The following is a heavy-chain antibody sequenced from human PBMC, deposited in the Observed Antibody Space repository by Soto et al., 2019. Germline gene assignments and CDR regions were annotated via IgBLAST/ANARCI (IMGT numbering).Heavy chain of an antibody. CDR2: INPKSGGT. Sequence: ASVKVSCKASGYSFTDYHIHWVRQAPGQGLEWLGRINPKSGGTSTAQKFQGWVTMTTVTSISTASMELTRLTSDDTAIYYCARGDSTGCSNGVCSFFYNHDMDVWGQGTTVTVSS. CDR1: GYSFTDYH. J-gene: IGHJ6*02. D-gene: IGHD2-8*01. CDR3: ARGDSTGCSNGVCSFFYNHDMDV. V-gene: IGHV1-2*04.